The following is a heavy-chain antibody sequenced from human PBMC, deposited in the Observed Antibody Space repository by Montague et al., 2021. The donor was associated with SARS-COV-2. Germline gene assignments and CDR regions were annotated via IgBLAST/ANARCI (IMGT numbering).Heavy chain of an antibody. CDR1: GYTLSNYG. V-gene: IGHV1-18*01. J-gene: IGHJ4*02. CDR3: ARVQTGNFDF. CDR2: ISAHTGTT. Sequence: SVKVSCKASGYTLSNYGISWMRQGPGHRPEWMGWISAHTGTTAYAQRLQGRITLTADRSTNTAYMELRGLTSDDTALYYCARVQTGNFDFWGQGTLVTVSS. D-gene: IGHD1-1*01.